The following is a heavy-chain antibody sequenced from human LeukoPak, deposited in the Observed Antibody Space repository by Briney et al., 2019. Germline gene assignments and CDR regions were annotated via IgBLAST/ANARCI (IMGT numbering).Heavy chain of an antibody. CDR2: INAGNDNT. CDR1: GYTFTSYA. Sequence: ASVKVSCKASGYTFTSYAMHWVRQAPGQRLEWMGWINAGNDNTKYSQKFQGRVTITRDTPASTAYMELSSLRSEDTAVYYCARDLGYCTGGTCYPSWFDPWGQGTLVTVSS. J-gene: IGHJ5*02. V-gene: IGHV1-3*01. CDR3: ARDLGYCTGGTCYPSWFDP. D-gene: IGHD2-15*01.